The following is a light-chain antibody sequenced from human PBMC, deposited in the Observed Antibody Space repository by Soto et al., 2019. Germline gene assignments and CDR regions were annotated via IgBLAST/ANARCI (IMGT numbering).Light chain of an antibody. V-gene: IGLV1-40*01. CDR1: SSNIGAGYD. CDR2: SSY. Sequence: QLVLTQPPSVSGAPGQRVTISCTGSSSNIGAGYDVHWFQQVPGTAPKLLIYSSYNRPSGVPDRFSGSKSGTSASLAITGLQAEDEADFYCQSYDTGLSGYVFGTGTKLTVL. J-gene: IGLJ1*01. CDR3: QSYDTGLSGYV.